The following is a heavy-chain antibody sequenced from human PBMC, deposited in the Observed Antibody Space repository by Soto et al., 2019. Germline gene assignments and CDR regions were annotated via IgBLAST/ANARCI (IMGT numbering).Heavy chain of an antibody. CDR2: INPSGGST. Sequence: ASVKVSCKASGYTFTSYYMHWVRQAPGQGLEWMGIINPSGGSTSYAQKFQGRVTMTRDTSTSTVYMELSSLRSEDTAVYYCARGYCGGDCYSASYYYYYYGMDVWGQGTTVTVSS. V-gene: IGHV1-46*01. J-gene: IGHJ6*02. CDR3: ARGYCGGDCYSASYYYYYYGMDV. D-gene: IGHD2-21*02. CDR1: GYTFTSYY.